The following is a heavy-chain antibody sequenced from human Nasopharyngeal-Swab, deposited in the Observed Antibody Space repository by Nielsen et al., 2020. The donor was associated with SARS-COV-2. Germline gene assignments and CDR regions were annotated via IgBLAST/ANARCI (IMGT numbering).Heavy chain of an antibody. V-gene: IGHV3-9*01. Sequence: SLKISCAASGFTFDDYAMHWVRQAPGKGLEWVSGISWSSGSIGYADSVKGRFTISRDNAKNSLYLQMNSLRAEDTALYYCAKDLSITISGVVTYGMDVWGHGTTVTVSS. CDR3: AKDLSITISGVVTYGMDV. D-gene: IGHD3-3*01. CDR2: ISWSSGSI. CDR1: GFTFDDYA. J-gene: IGHJ6*02.